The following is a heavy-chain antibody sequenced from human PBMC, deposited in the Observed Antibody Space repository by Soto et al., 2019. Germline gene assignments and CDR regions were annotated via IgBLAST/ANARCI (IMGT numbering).Heavy chain of an antibody. Sequence: GTLRLSWAASGFSLSSYEMNWVRQAPGKGLEWVSYISSSGSTIYYADSVKGRFTISRDNAKNSLYLQMNSLRAEDTAVYYCARDLFGYYDSSGYYYIDYWGQGTLVTVSS. J-gene: IGHJ4*02. CDR1: GFSLSSYE. CDR3: ARDLFGYYDSSGYYYIDY. CDR2: ISSSGSTI. V-gene: IGHV3-48*03. D-gene: IGHD3-22*01.